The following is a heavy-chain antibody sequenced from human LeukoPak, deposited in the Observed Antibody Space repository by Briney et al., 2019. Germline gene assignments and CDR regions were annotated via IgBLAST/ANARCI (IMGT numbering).Heavy chain of an antibody. Sequence: SETLSLTCTVSGDSVSSYYWSWIRQPPGKGLEWIGYIHYSGSTNYNPSLKSRVTISVDTSKKQFSLKLSSVTAADTAVYYCARVGTVLDGGYWGQGILVTVSS. J-gene: IGHJ4*02. V-gene: IGHV4-59*02. D-gene: IGHD1-7*01. CDR2: IHYSGST. CDR3: ARVGTVLDGGY. CDR1: GDSVSSYY.